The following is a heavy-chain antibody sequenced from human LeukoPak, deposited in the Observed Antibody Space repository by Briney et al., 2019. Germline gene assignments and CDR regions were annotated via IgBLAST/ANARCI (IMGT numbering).Heavy chain of an antibody. V-gene: IGHV3-21*01. CDR2: ISSSSSYI. J-gene: IGHJ6*03. D-gene: IGHD3-10*01. CDR3: ARGMVRGVIQPYYMDV. Sequence: PGGSLRLSCAASGFTFSSYSMNWVRQAPGKGLEWVSSISSSSSYIYYADSVKGRFTISRDNAKNSLYLQMNSLRAEDTAVYYCARGMVRGVIQPYYMDVWGKGTTVTVSS. CDR1: GFTFSSYS.